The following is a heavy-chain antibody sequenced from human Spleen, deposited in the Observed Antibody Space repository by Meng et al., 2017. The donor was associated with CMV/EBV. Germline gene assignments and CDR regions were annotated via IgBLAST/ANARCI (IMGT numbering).Heavy chain of an antibody. Sequence: LSLTCTVSGGSVSSGSYYWSWVRQAPGKGLEWLSYISSSGSIIYYADSVKGRFTISRDNAKNALYVQMNSLRAEDTAVYYCARTYYYGSGNYGMDVWGQGTTVTVSS. CDR3: ARTYYYGSGNYGMDV. D-gene: IGHD3-10*01. CDR2: ISSSGSII. J-gene: IGHJ6*02. V-gene: IGHV3-48*03. CDR1: GGSVSSGSYY.